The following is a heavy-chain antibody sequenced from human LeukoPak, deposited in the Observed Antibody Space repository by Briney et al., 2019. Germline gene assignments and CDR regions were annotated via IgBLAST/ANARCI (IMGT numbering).Heavy chain of an antibody. V-gene: IGHV3-7*04. CDR2: IKEDGSEK. D-gene: IGHD7-27*01. Sequence: GGSLRLSCAASGFSFSNYWMSWVRQAPGKRLEWVANIKEDGSEKYYVDSVKGRFTISRDNAKNSLYLQMNSLRVEDTAVYYCARDRSPNWAYWFLGLWGRGTLVTVSS. CDR1: GFSFSNYW. CDR3: ARDRSPNWAYWFLGL. J-gene: IGHJ2*01.